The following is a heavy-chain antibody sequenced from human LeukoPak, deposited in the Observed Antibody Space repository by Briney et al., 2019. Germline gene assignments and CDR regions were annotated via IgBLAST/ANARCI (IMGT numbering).Heavy chain of an antibody. V-gene: IGHV4-34*01. CDR2: INHSGST. D-gene: IGHD3-3*01. Sequence: SETLSLTCAVYGGSFSGYYWSWIRQPPGKGLEWIGEINHSGSTNYNPSLKSRVTISVDTSKNQFSLKLSSVTAADTAVYYCAREANDFWSGYNWFDPWGQGTLVTVSS. J-gene: IGHJ5*02. CDR3: AREANDFWSGYNWFDP. CDR1: GGSFSGYY.